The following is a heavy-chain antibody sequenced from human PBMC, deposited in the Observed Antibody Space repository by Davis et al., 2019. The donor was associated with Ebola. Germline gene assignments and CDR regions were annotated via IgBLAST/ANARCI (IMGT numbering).Heavy chain of an antibody. CDR2: INPRGGSS. J-gene: IGHJ4*02. Sequence: ASVKVSCKASGYTFNNYYLHWVRQAPGQGLEWMGIINPRGGSSSYAQKFQDRVIMTRDTSTSTVFMDLSTLRSEDTAIYYCARAVRELRSFDSWGQGTLVTVSS. V-gene: IGHV1-46*02. CDR1: GYTFNNYY. D-gene: IGHD1-26*01. CDR3: ARAVRELRSFDS.